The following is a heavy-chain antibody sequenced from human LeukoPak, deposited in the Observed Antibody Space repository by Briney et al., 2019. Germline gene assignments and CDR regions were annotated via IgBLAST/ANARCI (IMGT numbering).Heavy chain of an antibody. Sequence: ASVKVSCKVSGYTLTELSMHWVRQAPGKGLEWMGGFDPEDGETVYAQRFQGRVTMTEDTSTDTAYMELSSLRSEDAAVYYCATGSLRLGEFSLGYWGQGTLVTVSS. CDR3: ATGSLRLGEFSLGY. J-gene: IGHJ4*02. CDR1: GYTLTELS. D-gene: IGHD3-16*02. V-gene: IGHV1-24*01. CDR2: FDPEDGET.